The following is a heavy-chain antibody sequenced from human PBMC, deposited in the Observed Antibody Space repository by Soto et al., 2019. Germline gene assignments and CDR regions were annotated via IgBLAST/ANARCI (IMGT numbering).Heavy chain of an antibody. D-gene: IGHD6-13*01. CDR2: IYYSGST. Sequence: SETLSLTCTVSGGSISSSSYYWGWIRQPPGKGLEWIGSIYYSGSTYYNPSLKSRVTISVDTSKNQFSLKLSSVTAADTAVYYCARYSSSWPRYMDVWGNGTTVTVSS. CDR1: GGSISSSSYY. CDR3: ARYSSSWPRYMDV. J-gene: IGHJ6*03. V-gene: IGHV4-39*07.